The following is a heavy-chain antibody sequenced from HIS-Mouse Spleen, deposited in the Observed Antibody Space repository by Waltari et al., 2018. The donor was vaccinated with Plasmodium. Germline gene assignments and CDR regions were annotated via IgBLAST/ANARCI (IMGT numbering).Heavy chain of an antibody. CDR2: ISSSSSYK. CDR1: GLTFSSYC. J-gene: IGHJ4*02. Sequence: EVQLVESGGGLVKPGGSLRLSCAASGLTFSSYCMNWVRQAPGKGLEWVSSISSSSSYKYYADSVKGRFTISRDNAKNSLYLQMNSLRAEDTAVYYCARDHNWNYDYWGQGTLVTVSS. V-gene: IGHV3-21*01. CDR3: ARDHNWNYDY. D-gene: IGHD1-7*01.